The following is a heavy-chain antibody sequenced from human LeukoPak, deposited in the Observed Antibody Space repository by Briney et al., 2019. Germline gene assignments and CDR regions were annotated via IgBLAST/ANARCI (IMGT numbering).Heavy chain of an antibody. J-gene: IGHJ4*02. CDR1: GFTFSSYG. V-gene: IGHV3-30*02. CDR3: AREREVGEQQYHFDY. CDR2: IRYDGNNK. D-gene: IGHD3-16*01. Sequence: GGSLRLSCAASGFTFSSYGMHWVRQAPGKGLEWVAFIRYDGNNKYYADSVKGRFTISRDNSKNTLYLQMNSLRAEDTAVYYCAREREVGEQQYHFDYWGQGTLVTVSS.